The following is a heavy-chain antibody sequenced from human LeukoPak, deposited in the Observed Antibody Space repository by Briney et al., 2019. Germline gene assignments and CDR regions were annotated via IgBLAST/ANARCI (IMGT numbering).Heavy chain of an antibody. V-gene: IGHV4-4*02. D-gene: IGHD3-22*01. J-gene: IGHJ4*01. CDR1: GGSVSSDNW. Sequence: SGTLSLTCTVSGGSVSSDNWWSWVRQPPGKGLEWIGEVLHSGSTNSNPSLKSRITVSIDKSKNQYSLKLTSVTAADTAVYYCATYYDSIGYRFDYWGQGTLVTVSS. CDR3: ATYYDSIGYRFDY. CDR2: VLHSGST.